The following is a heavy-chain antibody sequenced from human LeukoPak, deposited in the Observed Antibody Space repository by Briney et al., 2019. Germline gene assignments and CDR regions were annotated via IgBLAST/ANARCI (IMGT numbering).Heavy chain of an antibody. CDR3: ARGEPYYYYYGMDV. J-gene: IGHJ6*04. Sequence: GGSLRLSCGASGFTFSSYWMHWVRQAPGKGLVWVSRINSDGSSTSYADSVKGRFTISRDNAKNTLYLQVNSLRAEDTAVYYCARGEPYYYYYGMDVWGKGTTVTVSS. D-gene: IGHD1-14*01. V-gene: IGHV3-74*01. CDR1: GFTFSSYW. CDR2: INSDGSST.